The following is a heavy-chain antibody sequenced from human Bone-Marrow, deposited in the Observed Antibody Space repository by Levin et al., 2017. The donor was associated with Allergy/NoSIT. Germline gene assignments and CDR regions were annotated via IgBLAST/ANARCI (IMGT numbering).Heavy chain of an antibody. V-gene: IGHV4-59*12. D-gene: IGHD6-19*01. Sequence: PSETLSLTCTVSGGSMNTYYWSWIRQPPGKGLEWIGYIYSKGSTNYNPSLKGRVTMSVDTSKSQFSLKLNSMTAADTAVYYCARGGGTSGWYGWYFDLWGRGTLVTVSS. CDR2: IYSKGST. CDR3: ARGGGTSGWYGWYFDL. J-gene: IGHJ2*01. CDR1: GGSMNTYY.